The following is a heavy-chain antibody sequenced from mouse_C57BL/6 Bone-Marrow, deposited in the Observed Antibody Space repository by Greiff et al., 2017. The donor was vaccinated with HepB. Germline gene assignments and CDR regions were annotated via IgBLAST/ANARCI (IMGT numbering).Heavy chain of an antibody. J-gene: IGHJ2*01. CDR1: GFTFSSYG. D-gene: IGHD1-1*01. CDR3: ARRDYYGGFDY. V-gene: IGHV5-6*02. CDR2: ISSGGSYT. Sequence: EVKLEESGGDLVKPGGSLKLSCAASGFTFSSYGMSWVRQTPDKRLEWVATISSGGSYTYYPDSVKGRFTISRDNAKNTLYLQMSSLKSEDTAMYYCARRDYYGGFDYWGQGTTLTVSS.